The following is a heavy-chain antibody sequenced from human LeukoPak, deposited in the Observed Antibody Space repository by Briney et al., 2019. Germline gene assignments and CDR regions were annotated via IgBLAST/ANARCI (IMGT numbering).Heavy chain of an antibody. CDR1: GYTLTELS. V-gene: IGHV1-24*01. J-gene: IGHJ4*02. Sequence: GSVKVSCKVSGYTLTELSMHWVRQAPGKGLEWMGGFDPEDGETIYAQKFQGRVTMTEDTSTDTAYMELSSLRSEDTAVYYCATMYSYGYVGGYWGQGTLVTVSS. CDR2: FDPEDGET. D-gene: IGHD5-18*01. CDR3: ATMYSYGYVGGY.